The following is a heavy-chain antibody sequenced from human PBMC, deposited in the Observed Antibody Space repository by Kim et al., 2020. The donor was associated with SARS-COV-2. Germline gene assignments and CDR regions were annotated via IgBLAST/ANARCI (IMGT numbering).Heavy chain of an antibody. V-gene: IGHV4-34*01. CDR3: ASAPTGDACRMAY. CDR2: INHSGST. CDR1: GGSFSGFY. Sequence: SETLSLTCAVSGGSFSGFYWSWIRQPQGQGQEWVGDINHSGSTDYNPSLNRRVTISLDTSKNQFSLYLTPVTAADSAAAFCASAPTGDACRMAYCGQGTL. D-gene: IGHD2-8*02. J-gene: IGHJ4*02.